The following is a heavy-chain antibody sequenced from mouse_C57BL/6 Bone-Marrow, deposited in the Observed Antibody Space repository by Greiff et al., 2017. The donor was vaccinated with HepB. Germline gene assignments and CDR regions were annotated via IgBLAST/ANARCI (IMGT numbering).Heavy chain of an antibody. J-gene: IGHJ3*01. V-gene: IGHV1-81*01. CDR1: GYTFTSYG. CDR3: ARSGIYYYGSSYVDWFAY. CDR2: IYPRSGNT. Sequence: VQLQQSGAELARPGASVKLSCKASGYTFTSYGISWVKQRTGQGLEWIGEIYPRSGNTYYNEKFTGKATLTADKSSTTAYMELRSLTSEDSAVYFCARSGIYYYGSSYVDWFAYWGQGTLVTVSA. D-gene: IGHD1-1*01.